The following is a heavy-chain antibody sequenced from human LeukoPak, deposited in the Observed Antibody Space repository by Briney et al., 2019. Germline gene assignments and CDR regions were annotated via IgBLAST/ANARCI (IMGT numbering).Heavy chain of an antibody. V-gene: IGHV3-21*01. CDR2: ISSSSSYI. CDR3: ARSEMGYYNYYMDV. D-gene: IGHD2-8*01. CDR1: GFTFSTYW. J-gene: IGHJ6*03. Sequence: GGSLRLSCAASGFTFSTYWMHWVRQAPGKGLEWVSSISSSSSYIYYADSVKGRFTISRDNARNSLYLQMNSLRAEDTGVYYCARSEMGYYNYYMDVWGKGTTVTVSS.